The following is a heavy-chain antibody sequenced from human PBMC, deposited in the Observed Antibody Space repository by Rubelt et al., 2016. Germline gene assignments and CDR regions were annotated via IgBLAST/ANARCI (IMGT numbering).Heavy chain of an antibody. CDR3: TRGGSSSQFPYFDY. CDR2: ISTRGST. J-gene: IGHJ4*02. Sequence: QLQLQESGPELVKPSETLSLTCTVSGGSISTYFWSWIRQPAGQGLQWIGRISTRGSTNYNSSLKSRVTMSLDTPKNQFPLKLSAGTAAETALYYWTRGGSSSQFPYFDYWGQEILVTVSS. CDR1: GGSISTYF. D-gene: IGHD6-13*01. V-gene: IGHV4-4*07.